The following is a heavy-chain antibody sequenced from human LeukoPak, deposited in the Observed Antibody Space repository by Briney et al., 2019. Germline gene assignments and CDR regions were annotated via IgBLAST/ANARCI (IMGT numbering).Heavy chain of an antibody. V-gene: IGHV3-30*02. CDR1: GFTFSSYG. CDR2: IRFDGTNK. J-gene: IGHJ4*02. CDR3: AKGTTRAGRWIEDFDY. D-gene: IGHD6-13*01. Sequence: GGSLRLSCAASGFTFSSYGMHWVRQAPGKGLEGVAFIRFDGTNKYSADSVKGRFTISRDNSKDTLYLQMNSLRAEDTAVYQCAKGTTRAGRWIEDFDYWGQGTLVTVSS.